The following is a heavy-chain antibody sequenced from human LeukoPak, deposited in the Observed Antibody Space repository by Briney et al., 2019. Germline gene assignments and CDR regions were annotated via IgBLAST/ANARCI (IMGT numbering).Heavy chain of an antibody. CDR3: AKDYSDSSGYFRVPHVFDF. CDR2: ISGSGGST. Sequence: GESLRLPCAASGFTFSSYAMSWVRQAPGKGLEWVSAISGSGGSTYYADSVKGRFTISRDNSKNTLYLQMNSLRAEDTAVYYCAKDYSDSSGYFRVPHVFDFWGQGTLVTVSS. CDR1: GFTFSSYA. V-gene: IGHV3-23*01. D-gene: IGHD3-22*01. J-gene: IGHJ4*02.